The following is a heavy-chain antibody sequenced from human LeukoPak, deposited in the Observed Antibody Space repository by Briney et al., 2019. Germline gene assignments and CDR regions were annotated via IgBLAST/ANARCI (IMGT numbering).Heavy chain of an antibody. J-gene: IGHJ3*02. CDR3: ARDQSWRDVLRYFDWPERGDAFAI. V-gene: IGHV1-46*01. CDR2: INPSGGSA. Sequence: ASVKVSCKASGYTFTSYYMHWVRQAPGQGLEWMGIINPSGGSASYAQKFQGRVTMTRDTSTSTVYMELSSLRSEDTAVYYCARDQSWRDVLRYFDWPERGDAFAIWGQGTMVTVSS. D-gene: IGHD3-9*01. CDR1: GYTFTSYY.